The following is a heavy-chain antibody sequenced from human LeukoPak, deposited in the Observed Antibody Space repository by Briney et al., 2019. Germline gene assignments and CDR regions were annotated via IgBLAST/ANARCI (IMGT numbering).Heavy chain of an antibody. D-gene: IGHD2-2*02. V-gene: IGHV1-69*04. J-gene: IGHJ6*02. CDR2: FIPMVGIA. Sequence: SVKVSCKASGGSFSRNAISWVRQAPGQGLEWMGRFIPMVGIATYAQKFQGRVTITEDRSTSTAYMELSGLRSEDTAVYYCARIQAVGVPVAIDAYYSYGMDVWGQGTAVSVSS. CDR3: ARIQAVGVPVAIDAYYSYGMDV. CDR1: GGSFSRNA.